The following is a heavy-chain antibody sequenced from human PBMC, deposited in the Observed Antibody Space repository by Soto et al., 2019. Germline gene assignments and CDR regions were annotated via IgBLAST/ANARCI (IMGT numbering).Heavy chain of an antibody. CDR3: ASPYYYDSRGYFVAY. V-gene: IGHV4-30-2*01. D-gene: IGHD3-22*01. CDR2: IYHSGST. J-gene: IGHJ4*02. Sequence: SETLSLTCAVSGGSISSGGYSWSWIRQPPGKGLEWIGYIYHSGSTYYNPSLKSRVTISVDRSKNQFSLKLSSVTAADTAVYYCASPYYYDSRGYFVAYRGQGTSVPVSS. CDR1: GGSISSGGYS.